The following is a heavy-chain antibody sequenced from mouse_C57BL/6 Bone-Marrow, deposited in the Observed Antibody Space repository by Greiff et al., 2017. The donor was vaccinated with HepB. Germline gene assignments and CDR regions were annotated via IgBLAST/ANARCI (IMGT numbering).Heavy chain of an antibody. D-gene: IGHD1-1*01. V-gene: IGHV1-81*01. Sequence: QVQLQQSGAELARPGASVKLSCKASGYTFTSYGISWVKQRTGQGLEWIGEIYPRSGNTYYNEKFKGKATLTADKSSSTAYMELRSLTSEDSAVYFGARKSITTVVEDYYAMDYWGQGTSVTVSS. CDR1: GYTFTSYG. J-gene: IGHJ4*01. CDR2: IYPRSGNT. CDR3: ARKSITTVVEDYYAMDY.